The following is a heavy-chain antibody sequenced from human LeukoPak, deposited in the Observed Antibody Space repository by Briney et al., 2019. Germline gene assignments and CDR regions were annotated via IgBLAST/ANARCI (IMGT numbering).Heavy chain of an antibody. D-gene: IGHD3-10*01. CDR3: ARGDLTYGPPYFDY. J-gene: IGHJ4*02. CDR2: IYHSGST. Sequence: SGTLSLTCAVSGGSISSNNWWGWVRQPPGKGLEWLGEIYHSGSTNYNPSLKSRVTISVDKSKNQFSLKLSSVTAAATAVYYCARGDLTYGPPYFDYWGQGTLVTVSS. CDR1: GGSISSNNW. V-gene: IGHV4-4*02.